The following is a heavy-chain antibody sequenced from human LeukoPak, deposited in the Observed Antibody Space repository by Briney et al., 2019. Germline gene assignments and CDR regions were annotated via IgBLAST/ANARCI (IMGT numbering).Heavy chain of an antibody. D-gene: IGHD2-2*02. CDR1: GFTFSSYS. CDR2: ISSSSSYI. CDR3: AKYARRTIPRFDFDY. Sequence: PGGSLRLSCAASGFTFSSYSMNWVRQAPGKGLEWVSSISSSSSYIYYADSVKGRFTISRDNAKNSLYLQMNSLRAEDTAVYYCAKYARRTIPRFDFDYWGQGTLVTVSS. J-gene: IGHJ4*02. V-gene: IGHV3-21*04.